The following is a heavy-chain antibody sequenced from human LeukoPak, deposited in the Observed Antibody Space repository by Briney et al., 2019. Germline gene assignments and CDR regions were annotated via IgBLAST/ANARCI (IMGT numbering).Heavy chain of an antibody. V-gene: IGHV3-53*01. CDR3: ARELIMTTVVTKQLGAFDI. D-gene: IGHD4-23*01. Sequence: GGSLRLSCAASGFIVSSNYMSWVRQAPGKGLEWVSVIYSGGSTYYADPVKGRFTISRDNSKNTLYLQMNSLRAEDTAVYYCARELIMTTVVTKQLGAFDIWGQGTMVTVSS. CDR2: IYSGGST. CDR1: GFIVSSNY. J-gene: IGHJ3*02.